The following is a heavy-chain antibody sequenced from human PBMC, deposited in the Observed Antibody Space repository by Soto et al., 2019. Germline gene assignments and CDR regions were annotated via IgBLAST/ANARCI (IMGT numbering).Heavy chain of an antibody. D-gene: IGHD3-10*01. Sequence: GSLRLSCAVSGFTFSSSEMYWVRQAPGKGLEWISYIHPSGQPMFYADSVKGRFTISRDNANNSLFLQMNSLRAEDTAVYYCARRVSRWGQGTMVTVSS. V-gene: IGHV3-48*03. CDR1: GFTFSSSE. CDR3: ARRVSR. CDR2: IHPSGQPM. J-gene: IGHJ3*01.